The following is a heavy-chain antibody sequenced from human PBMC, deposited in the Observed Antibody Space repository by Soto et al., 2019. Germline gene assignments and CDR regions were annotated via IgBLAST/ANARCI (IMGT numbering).Heavy chain of an antibody. CDR2: IYTSGST. D-gene: IGHD3-10*01. CDR3: ARVKSAVAGSNNWFDP. Sequence: SETLSLTCTVSGGSISSYYWSWIRQPAGKGLEWIGRIYTSGSTNYNPSLKSRVTMPVDTSKNQFSLKLSFVPAADTAVYYCARVKSAVAGSNNWFDPWGQGTLVTVSS. J-gene: IGHJ5*02. V-gene: IGHV4-4*07. CDR1: GGSISSYY.